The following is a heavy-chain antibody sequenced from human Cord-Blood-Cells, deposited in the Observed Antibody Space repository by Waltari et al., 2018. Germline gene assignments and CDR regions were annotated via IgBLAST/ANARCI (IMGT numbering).Heavy chain of an antibody. V-gene: IGHV3-30*18. CDR1: GFTFSSYG. Sequence: QVQLVESGGGVVQPGRSLRLSCAASGFTFSSYGMHWVRQAPGKGVEWVAVISYYRSNKYYADSVKGRFTISRDKSKNTLYLQMNSLRAEDTAVYYCAKDMTTVTTIYYGMDVWGQGTTVTVSS. J-gene: IGHJ6*02. D-gene: IGHD4-17*01. CDR3: AKDMTTVTTIYYGMDV. CDR2: ISYYRSNK.